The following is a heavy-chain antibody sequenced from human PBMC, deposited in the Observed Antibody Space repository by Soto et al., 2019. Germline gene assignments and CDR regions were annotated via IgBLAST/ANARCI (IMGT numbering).Heavy chain of an antibody. CDR1: GYTFTSYA. V-gene: IGHV1-3*01. Sequence: QVQLVQSGAEVKKPGASVKVSCKASGYTFTSYAMHWVRQAPGQRLEWMGWINAGNGNTKYSQKFQGRVTITRDTSASTAYMELSSLRSEDTAVYYCARGDGDYTYYGMDVWGQGTTVTVSS. CDR2: INAGNGNT. CDR3: ARGDGDYTYYGMDV. J-gene: IGHJ6*02. D-gene: IGHD4-17*01.